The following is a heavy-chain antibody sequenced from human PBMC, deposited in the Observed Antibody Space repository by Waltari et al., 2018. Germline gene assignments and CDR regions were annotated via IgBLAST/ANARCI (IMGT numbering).Heavy chain of an antibody. CDR2: INHSGST. CDR3: ARGRELGIRFDY. J-gene: IGHJ4*02. V-gene: IGHV4-34*01. CDR1: GGSFSGYY. Sequence: QVQLQQWGAGLLKPSETLSLTCAVYGGSFSGYYWSWIRQPPGKGLEWIGEINHSGSTNYNPSLKSRVTISVDTSKNQFSLKLSSVTAADTAVYYCARGRELGIRFDYWGQGTLVTVSS. D-gene: IGHD7-27*01.